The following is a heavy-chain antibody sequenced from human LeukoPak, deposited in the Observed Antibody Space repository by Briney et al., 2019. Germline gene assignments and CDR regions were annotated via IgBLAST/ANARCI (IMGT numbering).Heavy chain of an antibody. J-gene: IGHJ6*03. D-gene: IGHD2-2*01. V-gene: IGHV4-4*07. CDR2: IYTSGST. CDR1: GGSISSYY. Sequence: SETLSLTCTVSGGSISSYYWSWIRQPAGKGLEWIGRIYTSGSTNYNPSLKSRVTMSVDTSKNQFSLKLSSVTAADTAVYYCARGRVVPAAEYYMDVWGKGTTVTVSS. CDR3: ARGRVVPAAEYYMDV.